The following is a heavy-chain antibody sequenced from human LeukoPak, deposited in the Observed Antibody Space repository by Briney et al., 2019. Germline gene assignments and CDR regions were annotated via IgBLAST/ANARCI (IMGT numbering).Heavy chain of an antibody. V-gene: IGHV3-15*01. J-gene: IGHJ4*02. CDR3: TTEDCSGGSCYTFDY. Sequence: PGGSLRLSCAASGFTFSNTWMSWVRQAPGKGLEWVGRIKSKTDGGTTDYAAPVKGRFTISRDDSKNTLYLQMNSLKTEDTAVYYCTTEDCSGGSCYTFDYWGQGTLVTVSS. CDR1: GFTFSNTW. D-gene: IGHD2-15*01. CDR2: IKSKTDGGTT.